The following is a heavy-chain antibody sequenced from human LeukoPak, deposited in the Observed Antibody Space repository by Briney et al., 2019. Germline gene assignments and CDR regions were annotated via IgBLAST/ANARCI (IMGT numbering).Heavy chain of an antibody. CDR2: IYSDNT. J-gene: IGHJ3*02. CDR3: ARDADSRGYYVRGAFDI. V-gene: IGHV3-53*01. D-gene: IGHD3-22*01. CDR1: GFTVSSNS. Sequence: PGGSLRLSCTVSGFTVSSNSMSWVRQATGKGLEWVSFIYSDNTHYSDSVKGRFTISRDNSKNTLYLQMNSLRAGDTAVYYCARDADSRGYYVRGAFDIWGQGTMVTVSS.